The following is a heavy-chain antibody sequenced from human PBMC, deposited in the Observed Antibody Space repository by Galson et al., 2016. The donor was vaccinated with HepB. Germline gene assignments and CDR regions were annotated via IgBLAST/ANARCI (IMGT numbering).Heavy chain of an antibody. V-gene: IGHV1-69*13. CDR3: VTYPPRCNGDSCYMVS. Sequence: SVKVSCKASGGIFSSFVINWVRQAPGQGLEWMGGIIPFLTTPSYAQEFQGRVTITADESTSTADMELSSLRSEDTAVYYCVTYPPRCNGDSCYMVSWGQGTLVTVSS. CDR2: IIPFLTTP. D-gene: IGHD2-15*01. J-gene: IGHJ5*02. CDR1: GGIFSSFV.